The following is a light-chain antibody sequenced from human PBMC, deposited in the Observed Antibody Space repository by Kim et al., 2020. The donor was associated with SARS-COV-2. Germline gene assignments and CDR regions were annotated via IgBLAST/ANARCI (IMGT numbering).Light chain of an antibody. CDR2: RNN. J-gene: IGLJ3*02. CDR3: SALDSSLSHWV. Sequence: QAGLTQPPSVSKGLRQTATLTCTGNSNIVGNQGAAWLQQHQGHPPKLLSYRNNNRPSGISERFSASRSGNTASLTITGLQPEDEADYYCSALDSSLSHWVFGGGTQLTVL. V-gene: IGLV10-54*02. CDR1: SNIVGNQG.